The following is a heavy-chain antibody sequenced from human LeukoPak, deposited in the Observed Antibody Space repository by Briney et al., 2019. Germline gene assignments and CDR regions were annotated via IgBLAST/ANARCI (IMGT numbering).Heavy chain of an antibody. V-gene: IGHV3-48*03. D-gene: IGHD5-18*01. CDR3: ARDLRRGIRLWTLGEGFDY. CDR2: ISSSGSTI. Sequence: PGGSLRLSCAASGFTFSSYEMNWVRQAPGKGLEWVSYISSSGSTIYYADSVKGRFTISRDNAKNSLYLQMNSLRAEDTAVYYCARDLRRGIRLWTLGEGFDYWGQGTLATVSS. J-gene: IGHJ4*02. CDR1: GFTFSSYE.